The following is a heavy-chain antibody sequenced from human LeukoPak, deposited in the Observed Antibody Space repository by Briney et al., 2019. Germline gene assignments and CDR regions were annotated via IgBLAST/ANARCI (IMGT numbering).Heavy chain of an antibody. V-gene: IGHV3-9*01. J-gene: IGHJ4*02. Sequence: GRSLRLSCAASGFTFDDYAMHWVRQAPGKGLEWVSGISWNSGSIGYADSVKGRFTISRDNAKNSLYLQMNSLRAEGTALYYCAKDMSGELNSFDYWGQGTLVTVSS. CDR2: ISWNSGSI. D-gene: IGHD1-14*01. CDR1: GFTFDDYA. CDR3: AKDMSGELNSFDY.